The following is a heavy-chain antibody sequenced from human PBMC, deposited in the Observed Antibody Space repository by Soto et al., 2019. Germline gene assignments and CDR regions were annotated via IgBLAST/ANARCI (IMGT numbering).Heavy chain of an antibody. J-gene: IGHJ4*02. CDR3: ARESEDLTSNFDY. CDR2: ISSTTNYI. Sequence: GGSLRLSCAGSGFTFSDYGMNWVRQAPGKGLEWVSSISSTTNYIYYGDSMKGRFTISRDNAKNSLYLEMNSLRAEDTAVYYCARESEDLTSNFDYWGQGTLVTVSS. CDR1: GFTFSDYG. V-gene: IGHV3-21*06.